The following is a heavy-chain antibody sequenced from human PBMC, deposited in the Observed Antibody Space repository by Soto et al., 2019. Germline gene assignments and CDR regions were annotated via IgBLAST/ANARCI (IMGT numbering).Heavy chain of an antibody. CDR2: MNPNSGNT. J-gene: IGHJ5*02. V-gene: IGHV1-8*01. D-gene: IGHD6-19*01. CDR1: GYTFTSYD. Sequence: QVQLVQSGAEVKKPGASVKVSCKASGYTFTSYDINWVRQATGQGLEWMGWMNPNSGNTDYAQKFQGRVTMTRNTTISTAYIALSSVVSDDAAVCDCAGEYSSGWFSTWGQGTLVTVSS. CDR3: AGEYSSGWFST.